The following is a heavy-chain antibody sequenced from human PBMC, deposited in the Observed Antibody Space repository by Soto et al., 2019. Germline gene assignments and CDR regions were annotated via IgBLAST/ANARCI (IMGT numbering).Heavy chain of an antibody. J-gene: IGHJ4*02. CDR1: GFTFSIYA. D-gene: IGHD3-22*01. CDR2: IGGSGGGA. Sequence: GGSLRLSCAAPGFTFSIYAMSWVRQAPGKGLEWVSTIGGSGGGASYADIVRGRFTISRDNSQNTLYLQMNSLRAEDTAVYYCAKDAPGSGWLSDYWGQGTLVTVSS. CDR3: AKDAPGSGWLSDY. V-gene: IGHV3-23*01.